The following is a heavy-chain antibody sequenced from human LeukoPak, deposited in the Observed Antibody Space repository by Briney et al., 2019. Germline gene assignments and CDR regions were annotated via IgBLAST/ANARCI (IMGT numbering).Heavy chain of an antibody. J-gene: IGHJ6*04. Sequence: PGGSLRLSCAASGFTFSSYSMNWVRQAPGKGLEWVSSISSSSRYIYYADSVKGRFTISRDNAKNSLYLQMNSLRAEDTAVYYCARDSGREVLLWFGELTHYYYGMDVWGKGTTVTVSS. CDR3: ARDSGREVLLWFGELTHYYYGMDV. CDR1: GFTFSSYS. D-gene: IGHD3-10*01. V-gene: IGHV3-21*01. CDR2: ISSSSRYI.